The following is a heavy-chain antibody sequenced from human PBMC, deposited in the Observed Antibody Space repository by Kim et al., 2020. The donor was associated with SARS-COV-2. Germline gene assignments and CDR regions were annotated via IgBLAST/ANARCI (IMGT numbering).Heavy chain of an antibody. J-gene: IGHJ4*02. CDR1: GYTFTGYY. CDR3: TREDF. Sequence: ASVKVSCKASGYTFTGYYLHWMRQAPGQGLEWVGWIHHNSHDTAFAQKFQGRVALTRDTSISTVYMELSRLTSDDTAVYYCTREDFWGQGTLVTVAS. CDR2: IHHNSHDT. V-gene: IGHV1-2*02.